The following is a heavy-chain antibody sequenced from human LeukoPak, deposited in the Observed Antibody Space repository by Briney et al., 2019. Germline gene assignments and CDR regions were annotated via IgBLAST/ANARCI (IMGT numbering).Heavy chain of an antibody. V-gene: IGHV3-23*01. CDR2: ISGSGGST. D-gene: IGHD3-22*01. Sequence: GWSLRLSCAASGFTFSSYAMSWVRQAPGKGLEWVSAISGSGGSTYYADSVKGRFTISRDNSKNTLYLQMNSLRAEDTAVYYCAKDTYYYDSSGRALATWGQGTLVTVSS. CDR1: GFTFSSYA. CDR3: AKDTYYYDSSGRALAT. J-gene: IGHJ5*02.